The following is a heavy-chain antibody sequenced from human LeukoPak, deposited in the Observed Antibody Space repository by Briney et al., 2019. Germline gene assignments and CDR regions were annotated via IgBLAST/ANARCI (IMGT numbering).Heavy chain of an antibody. Sequence: XXXIXXXRXXPGQGLEXMGRIIPILGIANYAQKFQGRVTITADKSTSTAYMELSSLRSEDTAVYYCNYYDSSGYYPSIDYWGQGTLVTVSS. V-gene: IGHV1-69*04. CDR1: XXX. CDR2: IIPILGIA. J-gene: IGHJ4*02. D-gene: IGHD3-22*01. CDR3: NYYDSSGYYPSIDY.